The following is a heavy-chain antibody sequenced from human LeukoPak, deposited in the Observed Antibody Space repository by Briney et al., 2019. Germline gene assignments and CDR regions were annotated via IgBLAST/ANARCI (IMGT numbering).Heavy chain of an antibody. J-gene: IGHJ4*02. D-gene: IGHD2-2*01. CDR1: GYSISSGYY. CDR3: ARGLGYCSSTSCYVGIFAY. Sequence: SETLSLTCAVSGYSISSGYYWGWIRQPPGKGLEWIGSIYHSGSTYYNPSLKSRVTISVDTSKNQFSLKLSSVTAADTAVYYCARGLGYCSSTSCYVGIFAYWAQGTLVTVSS. V-gene: IGHV4-38-2*01. CDR2: IYHSGST.